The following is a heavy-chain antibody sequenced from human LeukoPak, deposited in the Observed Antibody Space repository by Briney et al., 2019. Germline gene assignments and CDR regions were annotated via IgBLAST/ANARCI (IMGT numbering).Heavy chain of an antibody. D-gene: IGHD3-9*01. V-gene: IGHV3-30*18. CDR3: AKDLSRYFDWLSYFDY. CDR2: ISYDGSNK. Sequence: GGSLRLSCAASGFTFSSYGMHWVRQAPGKGLEWVAVISYDGSNKCYADSVKGRFTISRDNSKNTLYLQMNSLRAEDTAVYYCAKDLSRYFDWLSYFDYWGQGTLVTVSS. J-gene: IGHJ4*02. CDR1: GFTFSSYG.